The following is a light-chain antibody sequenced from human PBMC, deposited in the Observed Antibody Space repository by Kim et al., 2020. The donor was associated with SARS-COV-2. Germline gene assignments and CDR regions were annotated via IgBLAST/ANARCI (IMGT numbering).Light chain of an antibody. V-gene: IGLV3-1*01. J-gene: IGLJ3*02. CDR2: QDS. CDR1: KLGDKY. CDR3: QAWDSSWV. Sequence: VSVSPGQTASITCSGDKLGDKYACWYQQKPGQSPVLVIYQDSKRPSVIPERFSGSNSGNTATLTISGTQAMDEADYYCQAWDSSWVFGGGTQLTVL.